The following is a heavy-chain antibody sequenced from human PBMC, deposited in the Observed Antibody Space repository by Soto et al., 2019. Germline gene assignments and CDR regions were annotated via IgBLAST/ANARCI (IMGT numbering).Heavy chain of an antibody. D-gene: IGHD3-22*01. CDR3: ARSYGETYYYDSSGYLFDY. Sequence: GGSLRLSCAASGFTFSSDSMNWVRQAPGKGLEWVSSISSSSSYIYYADSVKGRFTISRDNAKNSLYLQMNSLRAEDTAVYYCARSYGETYYYDSSGYLFDYWGQGTLVTVSS. CDR1: GFTFSSDS. J-gene: IGHJ4*02. V-gene: IGHV3-21*01. CDR2: ISSSSSYI.